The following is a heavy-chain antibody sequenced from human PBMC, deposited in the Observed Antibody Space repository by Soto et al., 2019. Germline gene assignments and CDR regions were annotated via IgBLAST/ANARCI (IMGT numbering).Heavy chain of an antibody. CDR2: INHSGST. D-gene: IGHD3-22*01. CDR3: ARGVPMIVEAKRDAPDKYYFDS. CDR1: GGSFSGYY. V-gene: IGHV4-34*01. J-gene: IGHJ4*02. Sequence: SETLSLTCAVYGGSFSGYYWSWIRQPPGKGLEWIGEINHSGSTNSNPSLKSRVTISVDTSKNQFSLKLSSVTAADRAVYHCARGVPMIVEAKRDAPDKYYFDSWGQGTQVTVFS.